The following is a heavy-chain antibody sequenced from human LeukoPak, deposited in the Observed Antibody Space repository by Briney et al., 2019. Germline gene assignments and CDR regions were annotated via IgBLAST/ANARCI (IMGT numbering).Heavy chain of an antibody. V-gene: IGHV3-15*01. CDR3: STAPGIVGDSTFDF. Sequence: PGGSLRLSCAASGFTFSSYEMNWVRQAPGKGLEWVGRIKSKSDGGTTDYAAPVRGRFTISRDDSKHTLYLQMNSLKIEDRAVYYCSTAPGIVGDSTFDFWGQGTLVTVSS. D-gene: IGHD1-26*01. CDR2: IKSKSDGGTT. CDR1: GFTFSSYE. J-gene: IGHJ4*02.